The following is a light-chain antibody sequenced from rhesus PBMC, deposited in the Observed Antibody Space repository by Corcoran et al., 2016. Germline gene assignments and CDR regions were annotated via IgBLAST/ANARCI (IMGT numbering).Light chain of an antibody. V-gene: IGKV1-22*01. J-gene: IGKJ4*01. CDR2: KAS. Sequence: DIQMTQSPSSLSASVGDTVTITCRASQSISSWLDWYPQKPGKAPKLLLYKASSLRSGVPSRFSGSGSRTDFTLTITRLQPEEFASYYCLQYSSSPLTFGGGTKVEIK. CDR1: QSISSW. CDR3: LQYSSSPLT.